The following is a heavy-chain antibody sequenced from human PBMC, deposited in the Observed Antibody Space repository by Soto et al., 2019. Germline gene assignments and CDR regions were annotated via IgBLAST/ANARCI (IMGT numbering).Heavy chain of an antibody. V-gene: IGHV1-69*13. CDR3: ASSPPAAGTFDY. D-gene: IGHD6-13*01. J-gene: IGHJ4*02. Sequence: SVKVSCKASGGTFSSYAISLVRQAPGQGLEWMGGIIPIFGTANYAQKFQGRVTITADESTSTAYMELSSLRSEDTAVYYCASSPPAAGTFDYWGQGTLVTVSS. CDR2: IIPIFGTA. CDR1: GGTFSSYA.